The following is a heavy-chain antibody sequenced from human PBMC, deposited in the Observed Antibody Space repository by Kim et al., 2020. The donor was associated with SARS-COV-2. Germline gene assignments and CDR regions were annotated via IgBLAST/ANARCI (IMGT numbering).Heavy chain of an antibody. V-gene: IGHV1-24*01. CDR2: FDPEDGET. J-gene: IGHJ6*02. D-gene: IGHD5-12*01. Sequence: ASVKVSCKVSGYTLTELSMHWVRQAPGKGLEWLGGFDPEDGETIYAQKFQGRVTMTEDTSTDTAYMELSSLRSEDTAVYYCATDKANSGYDLGGYYYYGMGVWGQGTTVTVSS. CDR1: GYTLTELS. CDR3: ATDKANSGYDLGGYYYYGMGV.